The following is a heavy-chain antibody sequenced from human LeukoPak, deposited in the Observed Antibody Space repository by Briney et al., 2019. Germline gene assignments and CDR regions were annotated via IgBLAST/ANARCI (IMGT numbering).Heavy chain of an antibody. CDR3: ASGYLDDFWSGHF. V-gene: IGHV3-7*01. Sequence: GGSLRLSCVASGFTFSTHWMSWVRQVPGKGLEWVANIKEGGSAKYYVDSVKGRFTISRDNAKKSVYLQMDSLRAEDSAVYYCASGYLDDFWSGHFWGQGTQVTVSS. CDR1: GFTFSTHW. D-gene: IGHD3-3*01. J-gene: IGHJ4*02. CDR2: IKEGGSAK.